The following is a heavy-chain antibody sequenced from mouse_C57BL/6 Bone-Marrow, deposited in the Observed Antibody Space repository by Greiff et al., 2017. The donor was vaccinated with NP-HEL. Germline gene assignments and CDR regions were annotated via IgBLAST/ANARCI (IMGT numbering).Heavy chain of an antibody. CDR1: GYTFTSYG. Sequence: QVQLQESGAELARPGASVKLSCKASGYTFTSYGISWVKQRTGQGLEWIGEIYPRSGSTYYNEKFKGKATLTADKSSSTAYMELSSLTSEDSAVYFCARRTYYYGSNYAMDYWGQGTSGTVTP. D-gene: IGHD1-1*01. V-gene: IGHV1-81*01. CDR3: ARRTYYYGSNYAMDY. CDR2: IYPRSGST. J-gene: IGHJ4*01.